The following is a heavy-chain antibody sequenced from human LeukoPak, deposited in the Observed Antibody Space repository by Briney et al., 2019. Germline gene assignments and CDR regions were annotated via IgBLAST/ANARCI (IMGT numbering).Heavy chain of an antibody. CDR2: ISSSGSTI. Sequence: GGSLRLSCAASGFTFSDYYMSWIRQAPGKGLEWVSYISSSGSTIYYADSVKGRFTISRDNAKNSLYLQMNSLRAEDTAVYYCARDRTGYCSSTSCPTWGQGTLVTVSS. D-gene: IGHD2-2*03. CDR1: GFTFSDYY. J-gene: IGHJ5*02. CDR3: ARDRTGYCSSTSCPT. V-gene: IGHV3-11*04.